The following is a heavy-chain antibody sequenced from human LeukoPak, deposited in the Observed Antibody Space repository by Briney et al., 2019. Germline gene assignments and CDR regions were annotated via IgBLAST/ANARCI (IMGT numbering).Heavy chain of an antibody. CDR2: IQHDGSNK. D-gene: IGHD1-14*01. CDR1: GFTFTSHG. Sequence: GGSLRLSCVVSGFTFTSHGMNWIRQTPGKGLEWVAFIQHDGSNKYHADSVKGRFTISRDDSKNTLYLQMNSLRAEDTAVYYCARESQDITHYYYYYYMDVWGKGTTVTISS. CDR3: ARESQDITHYYYYYYMDV. V-gene: IGHV3-30*02. J-gene: IGHJ6*03.